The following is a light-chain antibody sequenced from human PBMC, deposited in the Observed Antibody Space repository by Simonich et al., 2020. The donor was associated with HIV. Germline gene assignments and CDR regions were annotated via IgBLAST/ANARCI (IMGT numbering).Light chain of an antibody. CDR1: QSVLYNSNNRNY. CDR2: AAS. Sequence: DIVMTQSPDSLAVSLGERATISCKSSQSVLYNSNNRNYLAWYQQKPGKAPNLLLYAASRLQSGVPSRFSGSASGTDYTLTISSLQPEDFATYYCQQYYSTPTFGPGTKVDIK. CDR3: QQYYSTPT. V-gene: IGKV4-1*01. J-gene: IGKJ3*01.